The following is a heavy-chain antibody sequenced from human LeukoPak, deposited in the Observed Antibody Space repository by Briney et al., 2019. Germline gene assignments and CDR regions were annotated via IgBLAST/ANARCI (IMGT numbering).Heavy chain of an antibody. Sequence: GGSLRLSCAASGFTFSSYSMNWVRQAPGKGLEWVSSISSSSSSSYIYYADSVKGRFTISRDNAKNSLYLQMNSLRAEDTAVYYCARDWFLVDYWGQGTLVTVSS. CDR3: ARDWFLVDY. CDR2: ISSSSSSSYI. D-gene: IGHD3-22*01. J-gene: IGHJ4*02. CDR1: GFTFSSYS. V-gene: IGHV3-21*01.